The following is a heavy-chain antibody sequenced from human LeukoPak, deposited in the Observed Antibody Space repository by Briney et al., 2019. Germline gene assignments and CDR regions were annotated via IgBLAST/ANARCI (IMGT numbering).Heavy chain of an antibody. V-gene: IGHV1-46*01. J-gene: IGHJ6*03. CDR3: AAGHCSSTSCCTAGYYYYYMDV. D-gene: IGHD2-2*02. Sequence: ASVKVSCKASGYTFTSYYMHWVRQAPGQGLEWMGIINPSGGSTSYAQKFQGRVTMTRDTSTSTVYMELSSLRSEDTAVYYCAAGHCSSTSCCTAGYYYYYMDVWGKGTTVTVSS. CDR1: GYTFTSYY. CDR2: INPSGGST.